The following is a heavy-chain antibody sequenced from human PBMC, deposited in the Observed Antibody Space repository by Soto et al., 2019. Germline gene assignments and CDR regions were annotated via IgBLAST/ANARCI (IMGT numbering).Heavy chain of an antibody. V-gene: IGHV4-59*01. CDR2: IYYSGST. J-gene: IGHJ6*02. Sequence: SETLSLTCTVSGGSISSYYWSWIRQPPGKGLEWIGYIYYSGSTNYNPSLKSRVTISVDTSKNQFSLKLSSVTAADTAVYYCARWTYYYYGMDVWVQGTTVTVSS. CDR1: GGSISSYY. CDR3: ARWTYYYYGMDV.